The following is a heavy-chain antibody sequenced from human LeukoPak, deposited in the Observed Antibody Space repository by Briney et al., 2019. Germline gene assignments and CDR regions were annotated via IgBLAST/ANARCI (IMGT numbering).Heavy chain of an antibody. V-gene: IGHV1-8*03. D-gene: IGHD3-10*01. Sequence: ASVKVSCKASGYTFTSYGISWVRQATGQGLEWMGWMNPNSGNTGYAQKFQGRVTITRNTSISTAYMELSSLRSEDTAVYYCARVKVSGTLFYYYYYMDVWGKGTTVTVSS. CDR1: GYTFTSYG. CDR2: MNPNSGNT. CDR3: ARVKVSGTLFYYYYYMDV. J-gene: IGHJ6*03.